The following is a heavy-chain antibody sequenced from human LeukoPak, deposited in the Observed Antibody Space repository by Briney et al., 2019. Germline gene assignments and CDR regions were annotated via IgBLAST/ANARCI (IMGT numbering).Heavy chain of an antibody. D-gene: IGHD3-10*01. V-gene: IGHV4-4*02. CDR3: ARDPRSGNIEIDAFDI. CDR2: IYHSGST. CDR1: GGSISSSNW. Sequence: SGTLSLTCAVSGGSISSSNWWGWVRQPPGKGLEWIGEIYHSGSTNYNPSLKSRVTISVDKSKNQFSLKLSSVTAADTAVYYCARDPRSGNIEIDAFDIWGQGTMVTVSS. J-gene: IGHJ3*02.